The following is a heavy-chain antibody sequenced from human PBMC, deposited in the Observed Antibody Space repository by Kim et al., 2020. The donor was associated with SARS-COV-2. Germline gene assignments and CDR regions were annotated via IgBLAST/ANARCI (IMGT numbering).Heavy chain of an antibody. CDR3: ARLVGQQLVYDY. CDR2: IIPIFGTA. J-gene: IGHJ4*02. V-gene: IGHV1-69*13. D-gene: IGHD6-13*01. Sequence: SVKVSCKASGGTFSSYAISWVRQAPGQGLEWMGGIIPIFGTANYAQKFQGRVTITADESTSTAYMELSSLRSEDTAVYYCARLVGQQLVYDYWGQRTLVTVSS. CDR1: GGTFSSYA.